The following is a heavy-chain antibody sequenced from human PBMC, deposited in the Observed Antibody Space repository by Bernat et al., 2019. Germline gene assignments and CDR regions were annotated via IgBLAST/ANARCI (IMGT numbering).Heavy chain of an antibody. CDR1: GFTVSSNY. J-gene: IGHJ6*03. Sequence: EVQLVETGGGLIQPGGSLRLSCAASGFTVSSNYMSWVRQAPGKGLEWVSVIYSSGSTYYADSVKGRFTISRDNSKNTLYLQMNSLRAEDTAVYYCARELRYYYYYYMDVWGKGTTVTVSS. CDR2: IYSSGST. V-gene: IGHV3-53*05. CDR3: ARELRYYYYYYMDV.